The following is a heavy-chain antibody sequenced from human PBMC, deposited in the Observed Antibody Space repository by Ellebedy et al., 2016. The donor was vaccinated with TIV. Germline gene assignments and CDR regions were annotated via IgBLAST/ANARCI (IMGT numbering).Heavy chain of an antibody. Sequence: SETLSLTCTVSGGSISSYYWSWIRQPPGKGLEWIGYIYYSGSTNYNPSLKSRVTISVDTSKNQFSLKLSSVTAADTAVYYCARCPRVAPYGMDVWGQGTTVTVSS. J-gene: IGHJ6*02. CDR3: ARCPRVAPYGMDV. CDR1: GGSISSYY. D-gene: IGHD3-3*01. CDR2: IYYSGST. V-gene: IGHV4-59*08.